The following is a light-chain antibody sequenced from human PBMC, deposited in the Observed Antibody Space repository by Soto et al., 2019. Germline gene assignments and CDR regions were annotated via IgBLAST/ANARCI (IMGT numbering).Light chain of an antibody. V-gene: IGKV1-33*01. CDR3: QQYDNLQYT. J-gene: IGKJ2*01. Sequence: DIQMTQSPSSLSASVGDRVTITCQASQDISNYLNWYQQKPGKDPKLLIYDASNLETGVPSRFSGSGSGTDFTFTISSLQPEDIATYYCQQYDNLQYTFGQGTKLEIK. CDR1: QDISNY. CDR2: DAS.